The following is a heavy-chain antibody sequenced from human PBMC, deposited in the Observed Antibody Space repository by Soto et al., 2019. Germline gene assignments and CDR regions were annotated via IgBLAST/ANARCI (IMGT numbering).Heavy chain of an antibody. CDR1: GYTFTSYG. CDR3: ARGDDYGGNYYYYYGMDV. D-gene: IGHD4-17*01. J-gene: IGHJ6*02. V-gene: IGHV1-18*04. CDR2: ISAYNGNT. Sequence: AASVKVSCKASGYTFTSYGISWVRQAPGQGLEWMGWISAYNGNTNYAQKLQGRVTMTTDTSTSTAYMELRSLRSDDTAVYYCARGDDYGGNYYYYYGMDVWGQGTTVTVSS.